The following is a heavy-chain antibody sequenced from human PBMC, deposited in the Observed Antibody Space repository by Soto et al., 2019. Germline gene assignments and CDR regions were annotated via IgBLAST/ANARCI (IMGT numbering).Heavy chain of an antibody. V-gene: IGHV4-34*01. Sequence: SETLSLTCAVYGVSFSGYDWTWIRQPPGTGLEWIGEINHSGSTNYNPSLKSRVTISVDTSKNQFSLKLTSVTAADTAVYYCARDKITGLFDYWGQGTLVT. J-gene: IGHJ4*02. D-gene: IGHD2-8*02. CDR1: GVSFSGYD. CDR2: INHSGST. CDR3: ARDKITGLFDY.